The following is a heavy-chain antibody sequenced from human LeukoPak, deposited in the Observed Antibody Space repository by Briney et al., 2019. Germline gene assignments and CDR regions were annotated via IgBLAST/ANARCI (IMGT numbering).Heavy chain of an antibody. CDR2: INPNSGGT. CDR3: ARLGIAAAGAFRDY. V-gene: IGHV1-2*06. J-gene: IGHJ4*02. CDR1: GYTFTGCY. D-gene: IGHD6-13*01. Sequence: ASVKVSCKASGYTFTGCYMHWVRQAPGQGLEGMGRINPNSGGTNYAQKFQGRVTMTRDTSISTAYMELSRLRSDDTAVYYCARLGIAAAGAFRDYWGQGTLVTVSS.